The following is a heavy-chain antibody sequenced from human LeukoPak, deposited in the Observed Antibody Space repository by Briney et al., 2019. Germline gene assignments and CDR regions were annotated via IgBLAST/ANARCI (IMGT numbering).Heavy chain of an antibody. J-gene: IGHJ4*02. V-gene: IGHV4-4*07. CDR3: AREIPYYYGSGSYYYFDY. Sequence: SETLSLTCTVSGGSISSYYWSWIRQPAGKGLEWIGRIYTSGSTNYNPSLKSRATMSVDTSKNQFSLKLSSVTAADTAVYYCAREIPYYYGSGSYYYFDYWGQGTLVTVSS. D-gene: IGHD3-10*01. CDR1: GGSISSYY. CDR2: IYTSGST.